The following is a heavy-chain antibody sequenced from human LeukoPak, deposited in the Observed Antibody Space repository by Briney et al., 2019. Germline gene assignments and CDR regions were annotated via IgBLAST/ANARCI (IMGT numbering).Heavy chain of an antibody. CDR2: IDPSDSYT. V-gene: IGHV5-10-1*01. D-gene: IGHD2-2*01. Sequence: GESLRIFCWGSGYSFTSYWYSWVRQMPGKGLEWRGRIDPSDSYTNYSPSFQGHVTISADKSISTAYLQWSSLKASDTAMYYCARHVEYCSSTSCYRHNAFDIWGQGTMVTVSS. CDR3: ARHVEYCSSTSCYRHNAFDI. CDR1: GYSFTSYW. J-gene: IGHJ3*02.